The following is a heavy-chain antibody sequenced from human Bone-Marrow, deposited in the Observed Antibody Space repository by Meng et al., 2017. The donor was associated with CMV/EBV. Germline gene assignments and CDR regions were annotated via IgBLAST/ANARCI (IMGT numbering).Heavy chain of an antibody. Sequence: GGSLRLPCTVSGGSISSSSYYWGWIRQPPGKGLEWVSGIRWNGDTTGYTDSVKGRFTISRDNAKNSLYLQINSLRAEDTALYYCARAVGPTIVDALDIWGQGTLVTVSS. V-gene: IGHV3-20*04. CDR3: ARAVGPTIVDALDI. D-gene: IGHD1-26*01. CDR1: GGSISSSSYY. J-gene: IGHJ3*02. CDR2: IRWNGDTT.